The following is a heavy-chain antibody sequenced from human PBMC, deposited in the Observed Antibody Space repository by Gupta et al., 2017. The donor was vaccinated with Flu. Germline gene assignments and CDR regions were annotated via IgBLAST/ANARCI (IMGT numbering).Heavy chain of an antibody. Sequence: LSGAASGFTFSSYSMNWVRQAPGKGLEWVSYISSSSSTIYYADSVKGRFTISRDNAKNSLYLQMNSLRAEDTAVYYCANRREAFDIWGQGTMVTVSS. CDR1: GFTFSSYS. CDR3: ANRREAFDI. D-gene: IGHD3-16*02. J-gene: IGHJ3*02. V-gene: IGHV3-48*01. CDR2: ISSSSSTI.